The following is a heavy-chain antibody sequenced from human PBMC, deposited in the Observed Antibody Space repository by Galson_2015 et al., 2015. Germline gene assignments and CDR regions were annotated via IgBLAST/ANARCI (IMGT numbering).Heavy chain of an antibody. V-gene: IGHV3-30*18. D-gene: IGHD2-21*01. CDR3: AKGYESADFYFDF. CDR2: VSYDSNYK. J-gene: IGHJ4*02. Sequence: SLRLSCAASDFSFRTYDMHWVRQAPGKGLEWVAVVSYDSNYKYYADSVKGRFGISRDNSRKTVYLQMNSLSANDTAVYFCAKGYESADFYFDFWGQGALVAVSS. CDR1: DFSFRTYD.